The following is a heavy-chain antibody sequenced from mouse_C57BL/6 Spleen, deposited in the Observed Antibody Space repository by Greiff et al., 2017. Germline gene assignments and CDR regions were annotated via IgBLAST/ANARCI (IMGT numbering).Heavy chain of an antibody. CDR1: GYTFTSYW. CDR3: AIPDGYSSMDD. CDR2: IHPNSGST. Sequence: VQLQQPGAELVKPGASVKLSCKASGYTFTSYWMHWVKQRPGQGLEWIGMIHPNSGSTNYNEKFKGKATLTVDKSSSTAYMQLSSLTSEDSAVYYCAIPDGYSSMDDWGQGTSVTVAS. V-gene: IGHV1-64*01. D-gene: IGHD2-3*01. J-gene: IGHJ4*01.